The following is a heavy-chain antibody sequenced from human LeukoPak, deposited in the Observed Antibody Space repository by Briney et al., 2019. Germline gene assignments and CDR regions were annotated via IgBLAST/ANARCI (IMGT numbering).Heavy chain of an antibody. V-gene: IGHV4-34*01. CDR2: IYYSGST. D-gene: IGHD2-2*02. J-gene: IGHJ6*03. CDR3: ARGYCTTASCYTRNYYYYYMDV. CDR1: GGSFSGYY. Sequence: SETLSLTCAVYGGSFSGYYWGWIRQPPGKGLEWIGSIYYSGSTYYNPSLKSRVTISVDTSKNQFSLKLSSVTAADTAVYYCARGYCTTASCYTRNYYYYYMDVWGKGTTVTVPS.